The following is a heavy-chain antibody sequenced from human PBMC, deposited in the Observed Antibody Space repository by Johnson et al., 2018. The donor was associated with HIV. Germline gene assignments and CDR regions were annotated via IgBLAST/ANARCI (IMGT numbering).Heavy chain of an antibody. V-gene: IGHV3-30*04. CDR1: GFTFSSFA. Sequence: QVQLVESGGGVVQPGRSLRLSCAASGFTFSSFAMHWVRQTPGNGLEWVAIISYSGSNKYYADSVKGRFTISRDNSKNTLYLQMNTLRAEDTAVYYCARVGVVHDGFDIRGLGTMVTVSS. CDR3: ARVGVVHDGFDI. D-gene: IGHD3-3*01. CDR2: ISYSGSNK. J-gene: IGHJ3*02.